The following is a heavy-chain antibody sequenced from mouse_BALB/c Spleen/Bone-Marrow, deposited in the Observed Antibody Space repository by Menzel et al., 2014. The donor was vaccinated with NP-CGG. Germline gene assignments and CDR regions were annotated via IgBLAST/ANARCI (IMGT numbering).Heavy chain of an antibody. CDR2: ILPGSGST. V-gene: IGHV1-9*01. CDR1: GYTFSSYR. J-gene: IGHJ1*01. CDR3: AREDGLWYFDV. D-gene: IGHD1-1*01. Sequence: HVQLKESRAELMKPGASVKISCKATGYTFSSYRIEWVKQRPGHGLEWIGEILPGSGSTNYNEKFKGKATFTADTSSNTAYMQLSSLTSEDSAVYYCAREDGLWYFDVWGAGTTVTVSS.